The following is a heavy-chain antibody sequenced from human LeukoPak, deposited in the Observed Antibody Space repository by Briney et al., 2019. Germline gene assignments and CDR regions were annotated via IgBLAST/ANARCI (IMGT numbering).Heavy chain of an antibody. CDR2: ISAYNGNT. V-gene: IGHV1-18*01. CDR3: ARDPIVYYYDSSGYYRNWFDP. CDR1: GYTFTSYG. J-gene: IGHJ5*02. D-gene: IGHD3-22*01. Sequence: ASVKVSCKASGYTFTSYGISWVRQAPGQGLEWMGWISAYNGNTNYAQKLQGRVTMTTDTSTSTAYMELRSLRSDDTAVYYCARDPIVYYYDSSGYYRNWFDPWGQGTLVTVSS.